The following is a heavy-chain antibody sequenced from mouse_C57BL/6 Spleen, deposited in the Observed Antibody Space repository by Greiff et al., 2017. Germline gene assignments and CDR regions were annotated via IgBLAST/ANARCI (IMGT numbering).Heavy chain of an antibody. CDR1: GYSFTGYY. V-gene: IGHV1-42*01. Sequence: DVKLVESGPELVKPGASVKISCKASGYSFTGYYMNWVKQSPEKSLEWIGEINPSTGGTTYNQKFKAKATLTVDKSSSTAYMQLKSLTSEDSAVYYCARLRNYYGSSYGFAYWGQGTLVTVSA. CDR2: INPSTGGT. D-gene: IGHD1-1*01. CDR3: ARLRNYYGSSYGFAY. J-gene: IGHJ3*01.